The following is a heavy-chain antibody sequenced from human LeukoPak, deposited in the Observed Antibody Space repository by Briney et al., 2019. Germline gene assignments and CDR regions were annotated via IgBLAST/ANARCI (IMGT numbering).Heavy chain of an antibody. CDR2: ISNSGITA. V-gene: IGHV3-23*01. CDR1: GFTFNSHA. CDR3: AKGLYYFDY. Sequence: GGSLRLSCAASGFTFNSHAMSWVRQAPGKGLEWVSAISNSGITAHYADSVKGRFTISRDNSKNTLYLQMNSLRAEDTAVYYCAKGLYYFDYWGQETLVTVSS. J-gene: IGHJ4*02.